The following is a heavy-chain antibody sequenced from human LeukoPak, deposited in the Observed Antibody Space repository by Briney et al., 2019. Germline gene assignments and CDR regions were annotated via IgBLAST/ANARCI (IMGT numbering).Heavy chain of an antibody. J-gene: IGHJ4*02. D-gene: IGHD3-22*01. V-gene: IGHV1-18*01. CDR3: ARVGYYESSGYYEY. CDR2: ISAYNGNT. CDR1: GYTFTSYG. Sequence: ASVKVSCKASGYTFTSYGISWVRQAPGQGLEWMGWISAYNGNTIYAQKLQGRVTMTTDTSTSTAYMELRSLRSDDTAVYYCARVGYYESSGYYEYWGQGTLVTVSS.